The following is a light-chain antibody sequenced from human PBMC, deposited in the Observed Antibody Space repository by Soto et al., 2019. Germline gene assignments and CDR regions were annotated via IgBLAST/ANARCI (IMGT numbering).Light chain of an antibody. CDR2: DAS. CDR1: LGVGTS. Sequence: EIVLTQSPATLSLSPGERATLSCSTSLGVGTSLAWHQQKPGQAPRLVMYDASKRATGIPDRFSGSGSGTDFTLTISSLEPEDFAVYYCQHGRTFGQGTRLEIK. CDR3: QHGRT. J-gene: IGKJ2*01. V-gene: IGKV3-11*01.